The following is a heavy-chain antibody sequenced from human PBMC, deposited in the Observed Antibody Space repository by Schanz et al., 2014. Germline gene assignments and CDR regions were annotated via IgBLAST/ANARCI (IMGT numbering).Heavy chain of an antibody. CDR3: ARENKDYDSILNKFFHYGLDL. V-gene: IGHV1-2*06. CDR1: GGTFSSFG. D-gene: IGHD3-3*02. CDR2: ISPNSGDT. Sequence: VQLEQSGAEVKKPGSSVKVSCKASGGTFSSFGINWVRQAPGQGLEWMGRISPNSGDTHSAQKFQGRVTMTWDRSISTANMELSRLRSDDTAVYYCARENKDYDSILNKFFHYGLDLWGQGTTVTVSS. J-gene: IGHJ6*02.